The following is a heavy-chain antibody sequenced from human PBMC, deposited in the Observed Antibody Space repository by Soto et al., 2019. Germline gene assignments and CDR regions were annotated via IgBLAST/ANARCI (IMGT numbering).Heavy chain of an antibody. CDR3: AHRRGITMIPTDWFDP. J-gene: IGHJ5*02. CDR1: GFSLSTSGVG. Sequence: QITLKESGPTLVKPTQTLTLTCTFSGFSLSTSGVGVGWIRQPPGKALEWLALIYWDDDKRYSPSLKSRLTITKDTAKNQLVITMTNMDPVDTATYYCAHRRGITMIPTDWFDPWGQGTLVTVSS. CDR2: IYWDDDK. V-gene: IGHV2-5*02. D-gene: IGHD3-22*01.